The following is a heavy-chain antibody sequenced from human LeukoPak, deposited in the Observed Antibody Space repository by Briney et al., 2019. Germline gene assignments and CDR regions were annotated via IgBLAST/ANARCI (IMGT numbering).Heavy chain of an antibody. Sequence: GGSLRLSCAASGFTFSSYWMHWVRQAPGKGLVWVSRINTDGSSTSYADSVKGRFTISRDNAKNTLYLQMNSLRAEDTAVYYCARDRNWDYYFDYWGQGTLVTVSS. V-gene: IGHV3-74*01. J-gene: IGHJ4*02. CDR3: ARDRNWDYYFDY. CDR1: GFTFSSYW. CDR2: INTDGSST. D-gene: IGHD7-27*01.